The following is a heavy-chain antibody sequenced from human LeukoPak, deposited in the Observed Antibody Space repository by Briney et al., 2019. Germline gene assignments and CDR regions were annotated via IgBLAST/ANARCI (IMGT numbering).Heavy chain of an antibody. CDR3: ARGAAAGGYYYYGMDV. V-gene: IGHV3-13*01. CDR2: IGTAGDT. J-gene: IGHJ6*02. CDR1: WFTLRSYD. Sequence: GSLRPSFAASWFTLRSYDMQWVRQATGKSLEWVSAIGTAGDTYYPGSVKGRFTISRENAKNSLYLQMNSLRAGDTAVYYCARGAAAGGYYYYGMDVWGQGTTVTVSS. D-gene: IGHD6-13*01.